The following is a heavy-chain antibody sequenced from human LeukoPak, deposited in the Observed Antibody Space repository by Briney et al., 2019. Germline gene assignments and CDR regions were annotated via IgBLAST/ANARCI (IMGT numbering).Heavy chain of an antibody. CDR2: ISGSGGST. CDR3: AKDWLSGSYYD. V-gene: IGHV3-23*01. D-gene: IGHD1-26*01. J-gene: IGHJ4*02. Sequence: GGSLRLSCAASGFTFSSYAMSWVRQAPGKGLEWVSAISGSGGSTYYADSVKGRFTISRDNSKNTLYLQMNSLRAEDTAVYHCAKDWLSGSYYDWGQGTLVTVSS. CDR1: GFTFSSYA.